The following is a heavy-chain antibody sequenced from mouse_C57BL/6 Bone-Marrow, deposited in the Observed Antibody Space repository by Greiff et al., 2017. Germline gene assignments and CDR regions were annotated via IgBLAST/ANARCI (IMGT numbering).Heavy chain of an antibody. J-gene: IGHJ2*01. CDR3: ARRLYYYGSSDY. CDR2: IDPEDGET. Sequence: VQLQQSGAELVKPGASVKLSCTASGFNIKDYYMHWVKQRTEQGLEWIGRIDPEDGETKYAPKFQGKATLTADTSSNTAYLQLSSLTSEDTAVYYCARRLYYYGSSDYWGQGTTLTVSS. D-gene: IGHD1-1*01. V-gene: IGHV14-2*01. CDR1: GFNIKDYY.